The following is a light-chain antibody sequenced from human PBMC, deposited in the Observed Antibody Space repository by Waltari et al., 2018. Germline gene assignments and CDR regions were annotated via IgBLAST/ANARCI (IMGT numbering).Light chain of an antibody. CDR2: GVS. J-gene: IGKJ2*01. Sequence: EIVLTQSPGTLSLSRGERATLSCRASQSVTSSRLAWYQQKPGQAPRLLIYGVSTRATGIPDRFSGSGSGTDFILIISRLEPEDSAVYYCQQYGRSPYTFGLGTKLEIK. CDR1: QSVTSSR. V-gene: IGKV3-20*01. CDR3: QQYGRSPYT.